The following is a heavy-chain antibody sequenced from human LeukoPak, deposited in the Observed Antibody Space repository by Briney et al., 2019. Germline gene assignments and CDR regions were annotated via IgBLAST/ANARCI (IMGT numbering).Heavy chain of an antibody. CDR3: ARRPYDYGDYFDY. Sequence: GGSLRLSCAASGFTFSSYSMNWVRQAPGKGLEWVSYISSSSSTIYYADSVKGRFTISRDNAKNSLYLQMNSLRAEDTAVYYCARRPYDYGDYFDYWGQGTLVTVSS. V-gene: IGHV3-48*04. CDR1: GFTFSSYS. CDR2: ISSSSSTI. D-gene: IGHD4-17*01. J-gene: IGHJ4*02.